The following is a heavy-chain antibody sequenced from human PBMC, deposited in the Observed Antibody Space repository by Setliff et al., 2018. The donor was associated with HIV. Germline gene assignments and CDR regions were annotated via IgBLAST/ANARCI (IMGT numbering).Heavy chain of an antibody. CDR3: ARVIGDDFWSGTSNWFDP. J-gene: IGHJ5*02. Sequence: SVKVSCKASGGTFSSYAISWVRQAPGQGLEWMGGIIPIFGTANYAQKFQGRVTITADKPTTTAYMQIVGLTSEDTAIYYCARVIGDDFWSGTSNWFDPWGQGTLVTVSS. V-gene: IGHV1-69*06. CDR1: GGTFSSYA. D-gene: IGHD3-3*01. CDR2: IIPIFGTA.